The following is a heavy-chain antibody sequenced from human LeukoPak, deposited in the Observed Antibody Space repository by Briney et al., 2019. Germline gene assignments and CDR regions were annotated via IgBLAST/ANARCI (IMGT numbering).Heavy chain of an antibody. V-gene: IGHV3-33*01. CDR2: IWYDGSNK. D-gene: IGHD3-22*01. CDR1: GFTFSSYG. CDR3: ARASYYYDSSGYYDPHFDY. J-gene: IGHJ4*02. Sequence: GRSLRLSCAASGFTFSSYGMHWVRQAPGKGLEWVAVIWYDGSNKYYADSVKGRFTISRDNSKNTLYLQMNSLRAEDTAVYYCARASYYYDSSGYYDPHFDYWGQGTLVTVSS.